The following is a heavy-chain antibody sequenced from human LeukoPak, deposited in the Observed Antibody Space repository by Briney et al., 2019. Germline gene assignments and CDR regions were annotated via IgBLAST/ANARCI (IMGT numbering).Heavy chain of an antibody. Sequence: PGGSLRLSCAASGFAFNNYVMSWVRQAPGKGLEWVSSIRGSGDNKYYTDSVKGRFTISRDNSKKTLYVQMNSLRAEDTAVYYCAKDSTTSGSYYGLDVWGQGTTVTVSS. CDR2: IRGSGDNK. CDR3: AKDSTTSGSYYGLDV. D-gene: IGHD3-3*01. V-gene: IGHV3-23*01. CDR1: GFAFNNYV. J-gene: IGHJ6*02.